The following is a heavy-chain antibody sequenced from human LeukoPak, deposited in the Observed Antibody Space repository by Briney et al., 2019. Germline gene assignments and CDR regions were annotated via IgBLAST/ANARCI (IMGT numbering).Heavy chain of an antibody. CDR1: GNSFGDYY. J-gene: IGHJ5*02. CDR2: IYTSGST. V-gene: IGHV4-4*07. D-gene: IGHD4-17*01. Sequence: SETLSLTCTVSGNSFGDYYWSWIRQPAGKGLEWIGRIYTSGSTTYNPSLKSRVTMSVDTSKSQFSRNLMSVTAADTAVYYCTRDTGTTGEVKFDPWGQGTLVTVSS. CDR3: TRDTGTTGEVKFDP.